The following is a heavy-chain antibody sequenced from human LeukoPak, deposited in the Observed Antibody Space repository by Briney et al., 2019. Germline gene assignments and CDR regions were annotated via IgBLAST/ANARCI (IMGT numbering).Heavy chain of an antibody. CDR2: ISAYNGNT. V-gene: IGHV1-18*01. D-gene: IGHD5-18*01. CDR1: GYTFTSYG. CDR3: ARLGYSYGYDAFDI. Sequence: ASVKVSCKASGYTFTSYGISWVRQAPGQGLEWMGWISAYNGNTNYAQKLQGRVTMTTDTSTSTAYMELRSLRFDDTAVYYCARLGYSYGYDAFDIWGQGTMVTVSS. J-gene: IGHJ3*02.